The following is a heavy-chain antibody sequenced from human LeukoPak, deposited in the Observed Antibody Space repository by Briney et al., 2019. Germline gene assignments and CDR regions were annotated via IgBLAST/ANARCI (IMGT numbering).Heavy chain of an antibody. Sequence: SETLSLTCTVSGVSISRSSYYWGWIRQPPGKGLEWIGSFYYSGSTYYNPSLKSRVTISVDTSKNQFSLKLSSVTAADTAVYFCARDYGDHAFDCWGQGTLVTVSS. J-gene: IGHJ4*02. CDR1: GVSISRSSYY. CDR2: FYYSGST. V-gene: IGHV4-39*01. D-gene: IGHD4-17*01. CDR3: ARDYGDHAFDC.